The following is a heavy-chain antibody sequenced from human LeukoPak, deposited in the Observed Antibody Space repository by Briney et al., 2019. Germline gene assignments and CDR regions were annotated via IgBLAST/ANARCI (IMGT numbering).Heavy chain of an antibody. CDR2: IYTSWNT. J-gene: IGHJ6*03. V-gene: IGHV4-4*07. CDR1: GGSINSYY. CDR3: ARDVTGTTYYYYYMDV. D-gene: IGHD1/OR15-1a*01. Sequence: SETLSLTCTVSGGSINSYYWSWIPQPAGKGLEWIGRIYTSWNTNYNPSLKRRVTMSVDTSKSKFSRKLRAVTAADTAVYYCARDVTGTTYYYYYMDVWGKGTAVTVSS.